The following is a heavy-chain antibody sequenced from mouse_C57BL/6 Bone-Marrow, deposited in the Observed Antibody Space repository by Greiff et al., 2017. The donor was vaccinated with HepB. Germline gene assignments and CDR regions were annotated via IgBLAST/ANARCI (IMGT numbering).Heavy chain of an antibody. CDR3: ARLGDGYYWFAY. Sequence: VQLQQPGAELVRPGSSVKLSCKASGYTFTSYWMDWVKQRPGQGLEWIGNIYPSDSETHYNQKFKDKATLTVDKSSSTAYMQLSSLTSEDSAVYYCARLGDGYYWFAYWGQGTLVTVSA. CDR2: IYPSDSET. CDR1: GYTFTSYW. V-gene: IGHV1-61*01. D-gene: IGHD2-3*01. J-gene: IGHJ3*01.